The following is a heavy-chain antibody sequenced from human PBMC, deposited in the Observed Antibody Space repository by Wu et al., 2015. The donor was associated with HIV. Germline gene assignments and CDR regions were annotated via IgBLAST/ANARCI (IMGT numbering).Heavy chain of an antibody. CDR2: MNPNSGNT. J-gene: IGHJ5*02. CDR3: ARVDYDSSGYSFGWFDP. CDR1: GYTFTSYD. Sequence: QVQLVQSGAEVKKPGASVKVSCKASGYTFTSYDINWVRQATGQGLEWMGWMNPNSGNTGYAQKFQGRVTMTRNTSISTAYMELSSLRSEDTAVYYCARVDYDSSGYSFGWFDPWGQGTLVTVSS. V-gene: IGHV1-8*01. D-gene: IGHD3-22*01.